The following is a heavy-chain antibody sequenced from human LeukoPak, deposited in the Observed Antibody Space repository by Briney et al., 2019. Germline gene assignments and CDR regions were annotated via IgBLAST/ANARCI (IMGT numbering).Heavy chain of an antibody. V-gene: IGHV3-43*02. CDR1: GFTFDDYA. D-gene: IGHD6-19*01. CDR2: ISGDGGST. J-gene: IGHJ4*02. Sequence: GGSLRLSCAASGFTFDDYAMHWVRQAPGKGLEWVSLISGDGGSTYYADSVKGRFTISRDNSKNSLYLQMNSLRTEDTALYYCSAPVASADWGQGTRVSVSS. CDR3: SAPVASAD.